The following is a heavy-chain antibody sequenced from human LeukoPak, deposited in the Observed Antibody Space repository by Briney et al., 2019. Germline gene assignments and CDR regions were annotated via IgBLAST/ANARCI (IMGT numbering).Heavy chain of an antibody. D-gene: IGHD2-2*01. V-gene: IGHV1-8*01. J-gene: IGHJ6*02. CDR3: ARERLRYCSSTSCPGDYYYYGMDV. Sequence: ASVKVSCKASGYTFTSYDINWVRQATGQGLEWMGWMNPNSGNTGYAQKFQGRVTMTRNTSISTAYMELSSLRSEDTAVYYCARERLRYCSSTSCPGDYYYYGMDVWGQGTTVTVSS. CDR2: MNPNSGNT. CDR1: GYTFTSYD.